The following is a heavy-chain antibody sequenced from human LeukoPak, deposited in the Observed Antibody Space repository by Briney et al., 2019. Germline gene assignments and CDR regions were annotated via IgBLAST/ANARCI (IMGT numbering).Heavy chain of an antibody. J-gene: IGHJ2*01. CDR3: ARGGGTIFGVVTILWYFDL. Sequence: EASVKVSCKASGYTFTSYYMHWVRQAPGQGLEWMGIINPSGGSTSYAQKFQGRVTMTRDTSTSTVYMELSSLRSEDTAVYYCARGGGTIFGVVTILWYFDLWGRGTLVTVSP. V-gene: IGHV1-46*01. D-gene: IGHD3-3*01. CDR1: GYTFTSYY. CDR2: INPSGGST.